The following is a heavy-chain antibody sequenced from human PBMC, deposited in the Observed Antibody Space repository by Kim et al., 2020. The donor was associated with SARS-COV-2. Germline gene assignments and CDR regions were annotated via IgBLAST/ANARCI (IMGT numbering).Heavy chain of an antibody. V-gene: IGHV4-34*01. CDR2: INHSGST. D-gene: IGHD3-10*01. CDR3: ARSIMVRGVMRYFDL. Sequence: SETLSLTCAVYGGSFSGYYWSWIRQPPGKGLEWIGEINHSGSTNYNPSLKSRVTISVDTSKNQFSLKLSSVTAADTAVYYCARSIMVRGVMRYFDLWGRGTLVTVSS. J-gene: IGHJ2*01. CDR1: GGSFSGYY.